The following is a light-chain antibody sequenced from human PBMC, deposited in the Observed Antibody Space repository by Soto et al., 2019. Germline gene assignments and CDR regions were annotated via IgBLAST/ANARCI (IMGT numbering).Light chain of an antibody. CDR2: GAS. CDR1: QSVSSSY. Sequence: EIVLTQSPGTLSVSPGERATLSCRASQSVSSSYLAWYQQKPGQAPRLLIYGASSRATGIPDRFSGNGSGTDFTLTIGRLEPEDFAVYYCQHYGSSLWTFGQGTKVEIK. J-gene: IGKJ1*01. V-gene: IGKV3-20*01. CDR3: QHYGSSLWT.